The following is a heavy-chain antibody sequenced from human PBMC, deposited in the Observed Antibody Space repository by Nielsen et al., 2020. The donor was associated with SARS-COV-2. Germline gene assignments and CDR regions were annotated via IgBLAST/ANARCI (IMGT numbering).Heavy chain of an antibody. Sequence: SETLSLTCIVSGGSISTGSHYWSWIRQPPGKGLDWLGYIFYRGNTNYKPSLKSRVTISVDTSKNQFSLKVNSVTAADTAVYYCVRIDMATISVDYWGRGTLVTVSS. J-gene: IGHJ4*02. CDR2: IFYRGNT. V-gene: IGHV4-61*01. CDR1: GGSISTGSHY. D-gene: IGHD5-24*01. CDR3: VRIDMATISVDY.